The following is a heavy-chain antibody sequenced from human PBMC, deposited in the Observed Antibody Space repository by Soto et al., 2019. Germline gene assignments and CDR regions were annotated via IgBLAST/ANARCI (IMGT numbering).Heavy chain of an antibody. J-gene: IGHJ4*02. CDR3: ASGTGWHFFDY. V-gene: IGHV4-31*03. Sequence: QVLLQESGPGLVKPSQTLSLTCSVSGDSISTTTYYWTWIRQHPGKGLEWIGYISHGGTTFFNPSLRSRVTISEDTSKHQFSLSLTSVSAADTAVYYCASGTGWHFFDYWGQGTPVTVSA. CDR1: GDSISTTTYY. D-gene: IGHD1-1*01. CDR2: ISHGGTT.